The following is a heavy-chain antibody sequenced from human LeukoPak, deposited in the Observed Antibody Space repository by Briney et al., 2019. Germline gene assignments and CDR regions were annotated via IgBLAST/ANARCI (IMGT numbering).Heavy chain of an antibody. D-gene: IGHD5-24*01. Sequence: ASVKVSCKTSGGTFSSYGISWVRQAPGQGLEWMGGIIPIFGTANYAQRFQGRVTITADESTSTAYMELSSLRSEDTAVYYCASESRDGYIVDWGQGTLVTVSS. CDR1: GGTFSSYG. CDR2: IIPIFGTA. J-gene: IGHJ4*02. V-gene: IGHV1-69*13. CDR3: ASESRDGYIVD.